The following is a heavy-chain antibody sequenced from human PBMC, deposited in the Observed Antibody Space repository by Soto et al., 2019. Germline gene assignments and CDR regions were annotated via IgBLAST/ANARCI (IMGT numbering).Heavy chain of an antibody. V-gene: IGHV4-61*01. CDR1: GGSISSGSYY. Sequence: SETLSLTCTVSGGSISSGSYYWSWIRQPPGRGLEWIGYIYYSGSTNYNPPLKSRVTISVDTSKNQFSLKLSSVTAADTAVYYRARGRFGELLYPANWFNPWGQGTLVTVSS. CDR3: ARGRFGELLYPANWFNP. D-gene: IGHD3-10*01. J-gene: IGHJ5*02. CDR2: IYYSGST.